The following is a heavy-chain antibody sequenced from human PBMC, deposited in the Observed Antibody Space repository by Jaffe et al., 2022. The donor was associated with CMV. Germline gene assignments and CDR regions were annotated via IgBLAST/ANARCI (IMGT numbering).Heavy chain of an antibody. V-gene: IGHV1-69*01. CDR1: GGIFSNSA. CDR3: ASGHYYDVRGDYPVATFDI. D-gene: IGHD3-22*01. J-gene: IGHJ3*02. CDR2: IIPLFGTT. Sequence: QVQLVQSGAEVKKPGSSVKVSCKASGGIFSNSAITWVRQAPGQGLEWMGGIIPLFGTTNYAQKFQGRVTLTADASASTAYMDLRSLRSDDTAVYYCASGHYYDVRGDYPVATFDIWGQGTMVTVSS.